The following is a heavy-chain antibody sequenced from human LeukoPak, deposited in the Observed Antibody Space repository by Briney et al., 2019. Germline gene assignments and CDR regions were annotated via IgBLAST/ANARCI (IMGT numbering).Heavy chain of an antibody. D-gene: IGHD3-16*01. CDR2: IIPIFGTA. CDR1: GGTFSSYA. Sequence: ASVKVSCKASGGTFSSYAISWVRQAPGQGLEWMGGIIPIFGTANYAQKFQGRVTITADKSTSTAYMELSSLRSEDTAVYYCASSYVRYYFDYWGQGTLVTVSS. CDR3: ASSYVRYYFDY. J-gene: IGHJ4*02. V-gene: IGHV1-69*06.